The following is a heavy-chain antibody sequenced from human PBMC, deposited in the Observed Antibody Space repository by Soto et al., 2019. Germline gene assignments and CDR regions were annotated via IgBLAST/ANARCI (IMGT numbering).Heavy chain of an antibody. CDR2: IPYDGGNT. J-gene: IGHJ4*02. Sequence: SLRLSCAASGFTFNSYGMHWVRQAPGKGLEWVAVIPYDGGNTYYADSVKGRFTISRDNSKNTLYLQMNSLRVEDTAVYYCAKDVYFAYDGPYYFDYWGQGTLVTVSS. V-gene: IGHV3-30*18. CDR3: AKDVYFAYDGPYYFDY. D-gene: IGHD3-9*01. CDR1: GFTFNSYG.